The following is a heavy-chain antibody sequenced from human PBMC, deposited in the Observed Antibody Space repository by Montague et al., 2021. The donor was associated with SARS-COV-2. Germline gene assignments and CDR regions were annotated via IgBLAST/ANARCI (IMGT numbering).Heavy chain of an antibody. CDR3: ARGQVAISGVLIFFRAAGHLDG. D-gene: IGHD3-3*01. Sequence: SETLSLTCAVYSGSFSDFYWTWIRQSPGKGLEWIGEINHTGSATYNPSLTGRVTLSGDTSKNQFSLKLQSVTAADTAVYYCARGQVAISGVLIFFRAAGHLDGWGQGTSVTVSS. J-gene: IGHJ3*01. CDR2: INHTGSA. V-gene: IGHV4-34*01. CDR1: SGSFSDFY.